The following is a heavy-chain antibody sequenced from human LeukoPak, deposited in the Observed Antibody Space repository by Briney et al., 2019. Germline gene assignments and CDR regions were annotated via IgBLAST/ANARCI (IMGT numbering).Heavy chain of an antibody. CDR3: ATKDGVPDTYAGYFFGMDV. CDR2: INPNSGGT. CDR1: GYTFTGYY. J-gene: IGHJ6*02. V-gene: IGHV1-2*02. D-gene: IGHD2-15*01. Sequence: GASVKVSCKASGYTFTGYYMHWVRQAPGQGLEWMGWINPNSGGTNYAQKFQGRVTMTRDTSISTAYMELSRLRSDDTAVYYCATKDGVPDTYAGYFFGMDVWGQGTTVTVSS.